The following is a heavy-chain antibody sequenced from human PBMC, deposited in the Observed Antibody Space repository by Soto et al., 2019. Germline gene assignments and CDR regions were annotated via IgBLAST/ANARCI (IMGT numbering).Heavy chain of an antibody. CDR1: GGSISSGGYY. CDR2: IYYSGST. Sequence: PSETLSLTCTVSGGSISSGGYYWSWIRQHPGKGLEWIGYIYYSGSTYYNPPLKSRVTISVDTSKNQYSLKLSSVTAADTALYYCARTGILWFGELYDFDYWGQGTLVTVSS. J-gene: IGHJ4*02. CDR3: ARTGILWFGELYDFDY. D-gene: IGHD3-10*01. V-gene: IGHV4-31*03.